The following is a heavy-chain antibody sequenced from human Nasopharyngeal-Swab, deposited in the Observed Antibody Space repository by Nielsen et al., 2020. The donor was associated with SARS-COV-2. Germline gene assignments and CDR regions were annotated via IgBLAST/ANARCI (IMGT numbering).Heavy chain of an antibody. CDR1: RFTFIRWP. CDR3: ASLRADTPDFAY. CDR2: ISSDGSDK. D-gene: IGHD2-15*01. V-gene: IGHV3-30*03. J-gene: IGHJ4*02. Sequence: GGARRISGVASRFTFIRWPMHGVGQAPGKGLEWVTVISSDGSDKQYVDSVKGRFTISRDNSKNTLYLQVKSLRADDTGVYYCASLRADTPDFAYLGQGTLVTVSS.